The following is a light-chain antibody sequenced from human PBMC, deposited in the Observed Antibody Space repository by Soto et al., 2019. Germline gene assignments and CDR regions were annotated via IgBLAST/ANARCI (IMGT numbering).Light chain of an antibody. J-gene: IGKJ1*01. Sequence: DIVMTQTPLSSRVTLGQPASITCTSSESLVHSDGNTYLSWLHQRPGQPPRLLIHKMSNRFPGVPDRFSGSGAGTEFTLRISRIEPEDAGTFFCLQVTHFPWAFGQGTKV. V-gene: IGKV2-24*01. CDR2: KMS. CDR1: ESLVHSDGNTY. CDR3: LQVTHFPWA.